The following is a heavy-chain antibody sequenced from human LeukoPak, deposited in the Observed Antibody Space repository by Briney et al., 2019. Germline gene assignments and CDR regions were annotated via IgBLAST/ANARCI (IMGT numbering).Heavy chain of an antibody. Sequence: GGSLRLSCAASGFTFSSYGMHWVRQAPGKGLEWVAVISYDGSNKYYADSVKGRFTISRDNSKNTLYLQMNSLRAEDTAVYYCAKELVAYGSGPTPLYYFDYWGQGTLVTVSS. J-gene: IGHJ4*02. D-gene: IGHD3-10*01. V-gene: IGHV3-30*18. CDR3: AKELVAYGSGPTPLYYFDY. CDR1: GFTFSSYG. CDR2: ISYDGSNK.